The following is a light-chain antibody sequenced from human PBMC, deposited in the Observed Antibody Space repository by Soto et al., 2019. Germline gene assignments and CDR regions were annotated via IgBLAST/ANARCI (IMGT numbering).Light chain of an antibody. J-gene: IGKJ1*01. V-gene: IGKV1-39*01. CDR2: AAS. CDR1: QSISSY. CDR3: QSNYILPWA. Sequence: DIQMTQSPSSLSASVGDRVTITCRASQSISSYLNWYQQKPGKAPKLLIYAASSLQSGVPSRFSGSGSGTDFTLTIDSLQADDFASYYCQSNYILPWAFGQGTKVDIK.